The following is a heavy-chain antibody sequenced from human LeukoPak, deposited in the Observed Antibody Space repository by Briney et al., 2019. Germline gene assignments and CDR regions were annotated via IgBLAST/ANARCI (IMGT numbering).Heavy chain of an antibody. D-gene: IGHD3-10*02. J-gene: IGHJ2*01. CDR2: INAYSGGT. V-gene: IGHV1-2*02. Sequence: GASVKVSCKASGYNFNAYYMHWVRQAPGQGLEWMGWINAYSGGTNYAQKFQGRVTMTRDTSISTAYMELSRLRFDETAVYYCARVEEKSVPTYWSFDVWGRGTLVTVSS. CDR1: GYNFNAYY. CDR3: ARVEEKSVPTYWSFDV.